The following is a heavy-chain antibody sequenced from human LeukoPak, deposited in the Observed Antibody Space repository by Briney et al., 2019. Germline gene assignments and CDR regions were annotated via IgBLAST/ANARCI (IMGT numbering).Heavy chain of an antibody. CDR2: ISGSGGST. CDR3: AKRYSSSWYFDY. J-gene: IGHJ4*02. Sequence: GGSLRLSCAASGFTFSSYAMSWVRQTPGKGLEWVSAISGSGGSTYYADSVKGRFTISRDNSKNTLYLQMNSLRAEDTAVYYCAKRYSSSWYFDYWGQGTLVTVSS. CDR1: GFTFSSYA. V-gene: IGHV3-23*01. D-gene: IGHD6-13*01.